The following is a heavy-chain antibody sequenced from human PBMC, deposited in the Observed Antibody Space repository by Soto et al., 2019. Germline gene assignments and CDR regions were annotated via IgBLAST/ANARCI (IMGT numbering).Heavy chain of an antibody. V-gene: IGHV4-4*02. CDR3: ARALAAAGPDYYYGMDA. CDR2: IYHSGST. J-gene: IGHJ6*02. Sequence: SETLSLTCAVSGGSISSSNWWSWVRQPPGKGLEWIGEIYHSGSTNYNPSLKSRVTISVDKSKNQFSLKLSSVTAADTAVYYCARALAAAGPDYYYGMDAWGQGTTVTVS. CDR1: GGSISSSNW. D-gene: IGHD6-13*01.